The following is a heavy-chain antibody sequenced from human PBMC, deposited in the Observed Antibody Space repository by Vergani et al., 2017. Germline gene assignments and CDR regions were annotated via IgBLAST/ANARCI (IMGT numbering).Heavy chain of an antibody. CDR1: GFIFTDYY. V-gene: IGHV3-11*04. CDR2: ISTSGDTT. D-gene: IGHD2-8*02. J-gene: IGHJ3*01. Sequence: QVQLVESGGGLVKPGGSLRLSCATSGFIFTDYYMNWIRQAPGKGLKWISYISTSGDTTYYADSVKGRFTISRDNADNSLYLQMNSLRAEDTAVYYCARAAILVSGGGGTLDLWGQGTMVTLSP. CDR3: ARAAILVSGGGGTLDL.